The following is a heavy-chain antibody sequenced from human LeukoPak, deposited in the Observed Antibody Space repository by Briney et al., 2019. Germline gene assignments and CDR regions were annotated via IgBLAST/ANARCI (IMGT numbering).Heavy chain of an antibody. CDR1: GFTFSNAW. V-gene: IGHV3-23*01. CDR3: AKRRGLELLYYYYMDV. J-gene: IGHJ6*03. D-gene: IGHD1-7*01. Sequence: GGSLRLSCAASGFTFSNAWMTWVRQAPGKGLEWVSAISGSGGSTYYADSVKGRFTISRDNSKNTLFLQMNSLRAEDTAVYYCAKRRGLELLYYYYMDVWGKGTTVTVSS. CDR2: ISGSGGST.